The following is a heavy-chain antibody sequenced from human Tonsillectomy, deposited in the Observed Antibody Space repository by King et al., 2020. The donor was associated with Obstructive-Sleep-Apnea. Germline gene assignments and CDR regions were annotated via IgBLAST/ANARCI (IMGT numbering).Heavy chain of an antibody. CDR2: IYPCDSDT. CDR1: GYMFTNYW. J-gene: IGHJ4*02. D-gene: IGHD3-9*01. V-gene: IGHV5-51*01. CDR3: ARPPALTGPFDY. Sequence: QLVKSGAEVKKPGESLKISCKGSGYMFTNYWIVWVRQMPGKGLEWMGIIYPCDSDTRYSPSFQGQVTISVDKSISTAYLQWSSLKASDTAMYYCARPPALTGPFDYWGQGALVTVTS.